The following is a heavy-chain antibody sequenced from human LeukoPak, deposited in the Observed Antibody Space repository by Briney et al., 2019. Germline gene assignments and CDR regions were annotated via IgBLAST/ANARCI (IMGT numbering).Heavy chain of an antibody. CDR1: GYSISSGYY. D-gene: IGHD7-27*01. V-gene: IGHV4-38-2*01. CDR2: IYHSGST. Sequence: KPSETPSLTCAVSGYSISSGYYWGWIRQLPGKGLEWIGSIYHSGSTYYNPSLKSRVTISVDTSKNQFSLKLSSVTAADTAVYYCARLFWGLYYFDYWGQGTLVTVSS. J-gene: IGHJ4*02. CDR3: ARLFWGLYYFDY.